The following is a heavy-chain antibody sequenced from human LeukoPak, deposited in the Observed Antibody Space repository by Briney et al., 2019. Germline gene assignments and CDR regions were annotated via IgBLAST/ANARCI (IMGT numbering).Heavy chain of an antibody. J-gene: IGHJ4*02. CDR2: INPNSGGT. D-gene: IGHD3-9*01. CDR3: ARSPDILTGEKFDY. CDR1: GYTFTGYY. V-gene: IGHV1-2*02. Sequence: ASVKASCKASGYTFTGYYMHWVRQAPGQGLEWMGWINPNSGGTNYAQKFQDRVTMTRDTSISTVYMELSRLRSDDTAVYYCARSPDILTGEKFDYWGQGTLVTVSS.